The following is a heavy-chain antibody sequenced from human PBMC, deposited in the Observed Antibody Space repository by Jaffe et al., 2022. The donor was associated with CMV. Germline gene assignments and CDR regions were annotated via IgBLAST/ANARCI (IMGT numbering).Heavy chain of an antibody. J-gene: IGHJ4*02. D-gene: IGHD3-3*01. CDR3: AKNYDFWSGYYGGLDY. V-gene: IGHV3-23*04. CDR2: ISGSGGST. Sequence: EVQLVESGGGLVQPGGSLRLSCAASGFTFSSYAMSWVRQAPGKGLEWVSAISGSGGSTYYADSVKGRFTISRDNSKNTLYLQMNSLRAEDTAVYYCAKNYDFWSGYYGGLDYWGQGTLVTVSS. CDR1: GFTFSSYA.